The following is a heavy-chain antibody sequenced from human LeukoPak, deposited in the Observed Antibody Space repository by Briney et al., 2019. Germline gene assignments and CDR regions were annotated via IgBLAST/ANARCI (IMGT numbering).Heavy chain of an antibody. CDR3: ARGLLWRKGRDYFDY. CDR1: GGSISSSSYY. CDR2: IYYSGST. Sequence: SETLSLTCTVSGGSISSSSYYWGWIRQPPGKGLEWIGSIYYSGSTYYNPSLKSRVTISVDTSKNQFSLKLSSVTAADTAVYYCARGLLWRKGRDYFDYWGQGTLVTVSS. J-gene: IGHJ4*02. V-gene: IGHV4-39*07. D-gene: IGHD3-10*01.